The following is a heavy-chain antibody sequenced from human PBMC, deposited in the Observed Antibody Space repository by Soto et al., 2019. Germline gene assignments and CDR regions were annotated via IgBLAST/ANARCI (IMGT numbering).Heavy chain of an antibody. CDR3: TTQTTHVSIAVDDY. J-gene: IGHJ4*02. CDR2: IKSKTDGGTT. D-gene: IGHD6-19*01. Sequence: GGSLRLSCAASGFTFSNAWMNWVRQAPGKGLEWVGRIKSKTDGGTTDYAAPVKGRFTISRDDSKNTLYLQMNSLKTEDTAVYYCTTQTTHVSIAVDDYWGQGTLVTVSS. CDR1: GFTFSNAW. V-gene: IGHV3-15*07.